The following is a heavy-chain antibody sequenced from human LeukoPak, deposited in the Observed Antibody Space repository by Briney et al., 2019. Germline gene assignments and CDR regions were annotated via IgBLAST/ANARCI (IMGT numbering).Heavy chain of an antibody. CDR2: ISYDGSNK. CDR1: GFTFSSYG. Sequence: GGSLRLSCAASGFTFSSYGMHWVRQAPGKGLEWVAVISYDGSNKYYADSVEGRFTISRDNSKNTLYLQMNSLRAEDTAVYYCAKDSPAMAAIDYWGQGTLVTVSS. D-gene: IGHD5-18*01. V-gene: IGHV3-30*18. CDR3: AKDSPAMAAIDY. J-gene: IGHJ4*02.